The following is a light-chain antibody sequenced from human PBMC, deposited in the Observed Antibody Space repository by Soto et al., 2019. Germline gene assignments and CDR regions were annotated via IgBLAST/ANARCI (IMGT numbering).Light chain of an antibody. Sequence: SYELTQPPSVSVAPGQTARITCGGTNIGIKSVHWYQHKPGQAPVLVVYDDSDRPSGMAERVSGSNSGNTATLTSSRVEAGDEADYYCQVWDSSSDHVVFGGGTKLTVL. J-gene: IGLJ2*01. CDR3: QVWDSSSDHVV. V-gene: IGLV3-21*02. CDR2: DDS. CDR1: NIGIKS.